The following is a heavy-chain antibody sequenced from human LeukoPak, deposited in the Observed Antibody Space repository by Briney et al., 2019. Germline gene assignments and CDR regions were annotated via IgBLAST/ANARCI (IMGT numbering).Heavy chain of an antibody. J-gene: IGHJ6*02. CDR3: ARDFGRTSDWQPRLYYGMDV. Sequence: PGGSLRLSCAASGFTFNAYTLNWVRQAPGKGLEWASSITSSRSYISYADSVKGRFTISRDNAKNSLSLQMNSLRAEDTAVYYCARDFGRTSDWQPRLYYGMDVWGQGTTVTVSS. CDR2: ITSSRSYI. D-gene: IGHD2-2*01. CDR1: GFTFNAYT. V-gene: IGHV3-21*01.